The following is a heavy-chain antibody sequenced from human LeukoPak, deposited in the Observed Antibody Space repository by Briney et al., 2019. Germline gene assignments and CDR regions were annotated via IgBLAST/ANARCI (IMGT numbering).Heavy chain of an antibody. V-gene: IGHV5-51*01. CDR2: IYPADSDT. D-gene: IGHD6-13*01. CDR3: ARGGSSWIYYYGMDV. CDR1: GYSFTSYW. J-gene: IGHJ6*02. Sequence: GESLKISCKGSGYSFTSYWIGWVRQMPGKGLEWMGIIYPADSDTRYSPSFQGQVTISADKSITTAYLQWSSLKASDTAMYYCARGGSSWIYYYGMDVWGQGTTVTVSS.